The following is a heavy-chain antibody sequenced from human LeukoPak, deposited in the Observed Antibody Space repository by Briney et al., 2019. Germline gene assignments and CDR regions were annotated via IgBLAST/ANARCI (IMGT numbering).Heavy chain of an antibody. CDR2: IKQDGSEK. J-gene: IGHJ4*02. CDR3: ARGTYYDLWSGSKDFDY. Sequence: PGGSLRLSCAASGFTFSSYWMSWVRQAPGKGLEWVANIKQDGSEKHYVDSVKGRFTISRDNAKNSLYLQMNSLRAEDTAVYYCARGTYYDLWSGSKDFDYWGQGTLVTVSS. CDR1: GFTFSSYW. D-gene: IGHD3-3*01. V-gene: IGHV3-7*04.